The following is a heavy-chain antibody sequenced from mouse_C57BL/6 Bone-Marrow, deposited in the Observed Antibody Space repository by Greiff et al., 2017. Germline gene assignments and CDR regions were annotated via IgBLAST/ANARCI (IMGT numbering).Heavy chain of an antibody. D-gene: IGHD1-1*01. J-gene: IGHJ4*01. V-gene: IGHV1-75*01. CDR2: IFPGSGST. Sequence: QVQLQQSGPELVKPGASVKISCKASGYTFTDYYINWVKQRPGQGLEWIGWIFPGSGSTYYIEKFKGKATLTVDKSSSTAYMLLSSLTSEDSAVYFCARRDYYGSSYAMDYWGQGTSVTGSS. CDR3: ARRDYYGSSYAMDY. CDR1: GYTFTDYY.